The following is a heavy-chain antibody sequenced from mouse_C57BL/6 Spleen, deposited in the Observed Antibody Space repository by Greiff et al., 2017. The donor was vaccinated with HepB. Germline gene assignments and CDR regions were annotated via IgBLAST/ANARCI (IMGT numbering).Heavy chain of an antibody. CDR3: ARGIYYGNYPYYFDY. V-gene: IGHV3-6*01. CDR2: ISYDGSN. D-gene: IGHD2-1*01. CDR1: GYSITSGYY. Sequence: EVKLMESGPGLVKPSQSLSLTCSVTGYSITSGYYWNWIRQFPGNKLEWMGYISYDGSNNYNPSLKNRISITRDTSKNQFFLKLNSVTTEDTATYYCARGIYYGNYPYYFDYWGQGTTLTVSS. J-gene: IGHJ2*01.